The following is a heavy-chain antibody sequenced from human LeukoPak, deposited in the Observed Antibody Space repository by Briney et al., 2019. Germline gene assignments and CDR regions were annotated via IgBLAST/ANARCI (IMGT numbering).Heavy chain of an antibody. CDR2: ISAYNGNT. CDR3: ARGWSSGWCFDY. D-gene: IGHD6-19*01. V-gene: IGHV1-18*01. CDR1: GGTFSSYA. Sequence: ASVTVSCKASGGTFSSYAISWVRQAPGQGLEWMGWISAYNGNTNYAQKLQGRVTMTTDTSTSTAYMELRSLRSDDTAVYYCARGWSSGWCFDYWGQGTLVTVSS. J-gene: IGHJ4*02.